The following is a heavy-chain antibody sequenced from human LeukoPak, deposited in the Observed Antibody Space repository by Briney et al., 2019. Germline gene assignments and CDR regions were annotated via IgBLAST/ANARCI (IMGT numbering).Heavy chain of an antibody. D-gene: IGHD6-13*01. CDR2: IYTSGST. Sequence: SETLSLTCTVSGGSISSGSYYWSWIRQPAGKGLEWIGRIYTSGSTNYNPSLKSRVTISVDTSKNQFSLKLSPVTAADTAVYYCARGEGVAAAGRKKGYFDYWGQGTLVTVSS. V-gene: IGHV4-61*02. CDR1: GGSISSGSYY. CDR3: ARGEGVAAAGRKKGYFDY. J-gene: IGHJ4*02.